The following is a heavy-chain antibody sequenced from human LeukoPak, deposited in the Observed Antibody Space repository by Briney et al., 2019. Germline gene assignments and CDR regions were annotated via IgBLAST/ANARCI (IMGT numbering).Heavy chain of an antibody. CDR3: ARDAYIGGYDILTGSSN. D-gene: IGHD3-9*01. J-gene: IGHJ4*02. V-gene: IGHV1-69*13. CDR1: GGTFSSYA. CDR2: IIPIFGTA. Sequence: SVKVSCKASGGTFSSYAISWVRQAPGQGLEWMGGIIPIFGTANYAQKFQGRVTITADESTSTAYMELSSLRSEDTAVYYCARDAYIGGYDILTGSSNWGQGTLVTVSS.